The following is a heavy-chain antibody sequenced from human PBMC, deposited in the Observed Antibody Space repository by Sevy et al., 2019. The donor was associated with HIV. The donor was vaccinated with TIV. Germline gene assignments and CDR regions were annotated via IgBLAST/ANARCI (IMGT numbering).Heavy chain of an antibody. V-gene: IGHV3-23*01. CDR3: ARGPGFRAVTGIFWFDS. Sequence: GGSLRLSCAASGFIFSNYVMTWVRQAPGKGLEWVAHISGSGGTTNYAVSVKGRFTISRDNSKNTLDLQMNNLRAEDTAVYYCARGPGFRAVTGIFWFDSWGQGTQVTVSS. CDR1: GFIFSNYV. D-gene: IGHD6-19*01. CDR2: ISGSGGTT. J-gene: IGHJ5*01.